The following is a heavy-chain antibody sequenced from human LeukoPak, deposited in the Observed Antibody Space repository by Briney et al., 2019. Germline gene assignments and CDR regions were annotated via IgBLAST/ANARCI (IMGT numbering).Heavy chain of an antibody. V-gene: IGHV4-4*07. Sequence: NPSETLSLTCTVSGDSISNYYWSWIRQPAGKGLEWIGRMYTSGATHYNPSLKSRATMSVDTSKNHLSLTFYCAREGPAASASMLFYYFMDVWGKGTTVTVSS. D-gene: IGHD2-2*01. J-gene: IGHJ6*03. CDR3: LFYYFMDV. CDR2: MYTSGAT. CDR1: GDSISNYY.